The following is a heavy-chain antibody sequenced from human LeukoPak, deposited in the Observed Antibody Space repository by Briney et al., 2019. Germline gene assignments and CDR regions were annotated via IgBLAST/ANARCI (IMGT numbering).Heavy chain of an antibody. V-gene: IGHV4-59*11. CDR3: ARLVWLGESPGSWFDS. D-gene: IGHD3-10*01. J-gene: IGHJ5*01. Sequence: SETLSLTCSVSGGSITSHFWSWLRQPPGKGLEWIGYIHYSGSTNYNPSLKSRVTISPDTSKNQLFLKLNSVTAADTAVYYCARLVWLGESPGSWFDSWGQGTLVTVSS. CDR1: GGSITSHF. CDR2: IHYSGST.